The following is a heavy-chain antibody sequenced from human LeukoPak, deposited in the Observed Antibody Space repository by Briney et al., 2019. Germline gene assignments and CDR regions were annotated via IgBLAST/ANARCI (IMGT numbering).Heavy chain of an antibody. Sequence: GGSLRLSCAASGLTFSDSYMSWIRQAPGMGLEWVSYISSGSTPSTISYADSVKGRFTISRDNAKNSLYLQMNSLRAEDTAVYYCARDPVIAAAGKEGVWFDPWGQGTLVTVSS. D-gene: IGHD6-13*01. V-gene: IGHV3-11*01. CDR2: ISSGSTPSTI. J-gene: IGHJ5*02. CDR1: GLTFSDSY. CDR3: ARDPVIAAAGKEGVWFDP.